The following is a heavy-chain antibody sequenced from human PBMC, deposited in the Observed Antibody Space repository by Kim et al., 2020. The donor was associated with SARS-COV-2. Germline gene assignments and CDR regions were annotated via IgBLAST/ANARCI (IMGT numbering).Heavy chain of an antibody. Sequence: SETLSLTCAVYGGSFSGYYWSWIRQPPGKGLEWIGEINHSGSNNYNPYLKRGVSISVDTSKNQFSLKLSSVTAADTAVYYCARAGGKWLVCPIFCYFDF. V-gene: IGHV4-34*01. D-gene: IGHD6-19*01. CDR3: ARAGGKWLVCPIFCYFDF. CDR2: INHSGSN. J-gene: IGHJ4*03. CDR1: GGSFSGYY.